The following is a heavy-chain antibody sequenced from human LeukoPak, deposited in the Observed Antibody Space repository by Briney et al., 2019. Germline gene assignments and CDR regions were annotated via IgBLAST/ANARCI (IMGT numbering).Heavy chain of an antibody. J-gene: IGHJ6*02. CDR3: AKDSSGSYPLYGMDV. V-gene: IGHV3-23*01. CDR2: ISGSGGST. D-gene: IGHD1-26*01. Sequence: GGSLRLSCAASGFTFSSYGMSWVRQAPGKGLEWVSGISGSGGSTYYADSVKGRFTISRDNSKNTLYLQMNSLRVEDTAVYYCAKDSSGSYPLYGMDVWGQGTTVTVSS. CDR1: GFTFSSYG.